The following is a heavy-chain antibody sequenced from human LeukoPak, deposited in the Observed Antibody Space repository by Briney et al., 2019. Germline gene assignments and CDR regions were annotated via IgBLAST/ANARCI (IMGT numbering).Heavy chain of an antibody. CDR3: AVGPTLYYFDY. V-gene: IGHV4-59*01. CDR2: IYYSGST. J-gene: IGHJ4*02. Sequence: SETLSLTCTVSGGSISSYYWSWIRQPPGKGLEWIGYIYYSGSTNYNPSLKSRVTISVDTSKNQFSLKLSSVTAADTAVYYCAVGPTLYYFDYWGQGTLVTVSS. CDR1: GGSISSYY.